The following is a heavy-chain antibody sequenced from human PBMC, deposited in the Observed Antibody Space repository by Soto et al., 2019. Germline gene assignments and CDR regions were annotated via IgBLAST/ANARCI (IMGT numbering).Heavy chain of an antibody. V-gene: IGHV4-30-2*03. CDR2: MYHSGST. D-gene: IGHD3-22*01. J-gene: IGHJ4*02. Sequence: ASETLSLTCAVSGGSISSGGYSWSWIRQPPGKGLEWIGYMYHSGSTYYNPSLKSRVTMSVDTLKNQFSLELSSVTAADTAGYYCARLLYDSSGYYYFDYWGQGTQVTVSS. CDR1: GGSISSGGYS. CDR3: ARLLYDSSGYYYFDY.